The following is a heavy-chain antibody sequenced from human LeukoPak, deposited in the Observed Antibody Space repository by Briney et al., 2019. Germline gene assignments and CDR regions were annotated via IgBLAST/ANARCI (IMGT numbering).Heavy chain of an antibody. D-gene: IGHD3-22*01. Sequence: GGSLRLSCAASGFTFSSYAMSWVRQAPGKGLEWVSAISGSGGSTYYADSVKGRFTISRDNSKNTLYLQMNSLRAEDTAVYYCAKGYYYDSSGYYYDYWGQGTLVTVSS. CDR3: AKGYYYDSSGYYYDY. J-gene: IGHJ4*02. V-gene: IGHV3-23*01. CDR2: ISGSGGST. CDR1: GFTFSSYA.